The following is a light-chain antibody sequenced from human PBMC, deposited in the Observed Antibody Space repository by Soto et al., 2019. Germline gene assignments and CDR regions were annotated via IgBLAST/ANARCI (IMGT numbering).Light chain of an antibody. CDR2: GNS. CDR3: QSYDSSLSVV. Sequence: QSVLTRPPSVSGAPGQRVTISCTGSSSNIGAGYDVHWYQQLPGTAPKLLIYGNSNRPSGVPDRFSGSKSGTSASLAITGLQAENEANYYYQSYDSSLSVVFGGGTKLTVL. CDR1: SSNIGAGYD. J-gene: IGLJ2*01. V-gene: IGLV1-40*01.